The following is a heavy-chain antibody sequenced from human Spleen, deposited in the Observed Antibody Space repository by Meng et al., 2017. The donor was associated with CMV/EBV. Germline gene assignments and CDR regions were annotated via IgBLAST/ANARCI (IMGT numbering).Heavy chain of an antibody. V-gene: IGHV1-69*05. CDR3: ARAWLIAAPPGY. D-gene: IGHD6-6*01. Sequence: CNASGGTFSSYAISWVRQAPGQVLEWMGGIIPIFGTANYAQKFQGRVTITTDESTSTAYMELSSLRSEDTAVYYCARAWLIAAPPGYWGQGTLVTVSS. CDR1: GGTFSSYA. J-gene: IGHJ4*02. CDR2: IIPIFGTA.